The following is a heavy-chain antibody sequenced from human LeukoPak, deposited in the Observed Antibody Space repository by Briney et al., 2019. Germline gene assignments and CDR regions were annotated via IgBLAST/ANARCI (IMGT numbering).Heavy chain of an antibody. J-gene: IGHJ4*02. CDR3: ARDRGGSNPYYFDY. CDR1: GFTFSSYA. Sequence: PGGSLRLSCAASGFTFSSYAMSWVRQAPGKGLEWVSAISGSGGSTYYADSVKGRFTISRDNSKNSLYLQMNSLRAEDTAVYYCARDRGGSNPYYFDYWGQGILVTVSS. D-gene: IGHD4-11*01. V-gene: IGHV3-23*01. CDR2: ISGSGGST.